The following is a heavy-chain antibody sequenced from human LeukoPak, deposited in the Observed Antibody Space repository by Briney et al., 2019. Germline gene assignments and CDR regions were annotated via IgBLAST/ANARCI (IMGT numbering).Heavy chain of an antibody. CDR3: ARDERRGGYITLFDY. CDR1: GFTFSSYS. Sequence: GGSLRLSCAASGFTFSSYSMNWVRQAPGKGLEWVSSISSSYIYYADSVEGRFTISRDNAKNSLYLQMNSLRAEDTAVYFCARDERRGGYITLFDYWGQGTLVTVSS. CDR2: ISSSYI. J-gene: IGHJ4*02. V-gene: IGHV3-21*01. D-gene: IGHD5-24*01.